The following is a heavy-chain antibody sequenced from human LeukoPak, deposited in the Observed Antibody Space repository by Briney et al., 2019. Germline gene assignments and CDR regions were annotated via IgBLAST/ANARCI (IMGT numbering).Heavy chain of an antibody. CDR3: AKAGGSSWAVLDY. CDR2: IRFDGSNT. Sequence: GGSLRLSCAASGFTFSSNGMHWVRQAPGKGLEWVAFIRFDGSNTYYADSVKGRLTISRDTSKNTLYLQMNSLGPEDTAVYYCAKAGGSSWAVLDYWGQGTLVTISS. CDR1: GFTFSSNG. V-gene: IGHV3-30*02. D-gene: IGHD6-13*01. J-gene: IGHJ4*02.